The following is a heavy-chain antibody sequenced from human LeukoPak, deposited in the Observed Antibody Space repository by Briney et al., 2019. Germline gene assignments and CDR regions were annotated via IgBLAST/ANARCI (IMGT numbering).Heavy chain of an antibody. CDR2: IQYDGSKK. D-gene: IGHD1-26*01. V-gene: IGHV3-30*02. Sequence: GGSLRLSCVASGFTFSSNGMHWVRQAPGKGLEWVTFIQYDGSKKYYADSVKGRFTISRDNSKNTLYLEMNSLRAEDTAVYYCAKDLTEWELLKGAFDIWGQGTMVTVSS. J-gene: IGHJ3*02. CDR1: GFTFSSNG. CDR3: AKDLTEWELLKGAFDI.